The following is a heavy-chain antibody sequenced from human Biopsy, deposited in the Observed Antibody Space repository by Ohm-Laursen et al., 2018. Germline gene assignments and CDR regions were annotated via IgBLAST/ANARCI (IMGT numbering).Heavy chain of an antibody. V-gene: IGHV3-21*01. CDR2: ISSSGNFM. J-gene: IGHJ6*02. CDR1: GFTFSNYS. Sequence: SLRLSCTASGFTFSNYSMNWIRQAPGKGLGWVSSISSSGNFMYYTDSVKGRFTIPRDNAKNSLYLQMNSLRADDTALYYCARIFLVGVTPGYGMDVWGQGTTVTVSS. D-gene: IGHD1-26*01. CDR3: ARIFLVGVTPGYGMDV.